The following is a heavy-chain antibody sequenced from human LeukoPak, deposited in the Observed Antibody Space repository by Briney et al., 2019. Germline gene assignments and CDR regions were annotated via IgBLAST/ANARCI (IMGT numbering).Heavy chain of an antibody. D-gene: IGHD2-2*01. V-gene: IGHV3-30*03. Sequence: GGSLRLSCAASGFAFSSFGMHWVRQAPGKGLEWVAVRSNDGSKKYYADSVKGRFIISRDNSKNTLYLQMNSLRAEDTAVYYCASLYQPLLLPYNGFDPWGQGTLVTVSS. CDR2: RSNDGSKK. J-gene: IGHJ5*02. CDR3: ASLYQPLLLPYNGFDP. CDR1: GFAFSSFG.